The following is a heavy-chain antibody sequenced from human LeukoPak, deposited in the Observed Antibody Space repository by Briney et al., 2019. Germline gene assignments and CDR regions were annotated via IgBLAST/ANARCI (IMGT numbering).Heavy chain of an antibody. D-gene: IGHD1-26*01. CDR1: GFTFSSYE. CDR3: AREVVGTTSEFDY. CDR2: ISSSGSTT. Sequence: HPGGSLRLSCAASGFTFSSYEIDWVRQAPGKGLEWISYISSSGSTTYYADSVKGRFTISRDNAKNSLYLQMNSLRAEDTAVYYCAREVVGTTSEFDYWGQGTLVTVSS. V-gene: IGHV3-48*03. J-gene: IGHJ4*02.